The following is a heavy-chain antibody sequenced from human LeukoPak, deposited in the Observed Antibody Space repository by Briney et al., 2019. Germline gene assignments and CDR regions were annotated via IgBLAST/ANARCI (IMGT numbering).Heavy chain of an antibody. J-gene: IGHJ4*02. Sequence: GASVKVSCKASGYIFTCFYMHWVRQAPGQGLEWMGRINPKSGGTNSVQKFQGRVTMTRDTSINTAYMELNSLRSDDTAVYYCARASGSNFAFDYWGQGTLVTVSS. V-gene: IGHV1-2*06. CDR3: ARASGSNFAFDY. CDR1: GYIFTCFY. D-gene: IGHD1-26*01. CDR2: INPKSGGT.